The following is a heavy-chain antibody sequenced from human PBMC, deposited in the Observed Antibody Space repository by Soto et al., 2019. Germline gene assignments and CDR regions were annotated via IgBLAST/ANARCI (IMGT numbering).Heavy chain of an antibody. Sequence: GESLKISCKGSGYSFTSYWIGWVRQMPGKGLEWMGIIYPGDSDTRYSPSFQGQVTISADKSISTAYLQWSSLKASDTAMYYCARIAAAGTLIAAAGTHNYYFDYWGQGTLVTVSS. CDR3: ARIAAAGTLIAAAGTHNYYFDY. D-gene: IGHD6-13*01. J-gene: IGHJ4*02. CDR1: GYSFTSYW. CDR2: IYPGDSDT. V-gene: IGHV5-51*01.